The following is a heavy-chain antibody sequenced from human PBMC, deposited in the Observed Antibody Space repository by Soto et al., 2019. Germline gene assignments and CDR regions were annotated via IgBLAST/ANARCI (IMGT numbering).Heavy chain of an antibody. CDR3: ARSQGSSTSLEIYYYYYYGMDV. J-gene: IGHJ6*02. V-gene: IGHV1-69*01. CDR1: GGTFSSYA. D-gene: IGHD2-2*01. CDR2: IIPISGTA. Sequence: QVQLVQSGAEVKKPGSSVKVSCKASGGTFSSYAISWVRQAPGQGLEGMGGIIPISGTANCAQKFQGRVTITADEPTSTAYMELSSLRSEGTAVYYCARSQGSSTSLEIYYYYYYGMDVWGQGTTVTVSS.